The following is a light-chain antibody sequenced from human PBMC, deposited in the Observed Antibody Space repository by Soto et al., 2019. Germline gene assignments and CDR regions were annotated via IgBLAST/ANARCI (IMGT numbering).Light chain of an antibody. V-gene: IGKV2-30*02. CDR2: RVS. CDR3: VQGLHWPLL. J-gene: IGKJ3*01. CDR1: QSLVHSDGTTY. Sequence: DLLMTQSPLCLPVTLGQAASISCRSSQSLVHSDGTTYLSWFQQRPGQSPRRLISRVSDRDSGVPDRFIGSGSGTDFTLTISTVEAEDVGVYYCVQGLHWPLLFGPG.